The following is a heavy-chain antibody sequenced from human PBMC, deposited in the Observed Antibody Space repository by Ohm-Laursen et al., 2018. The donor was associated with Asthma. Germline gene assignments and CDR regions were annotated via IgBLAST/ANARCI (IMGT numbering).Heavy chain of an antibody. CDR2: IGSGGGTI. J-gene: IGHJ4*02. V-gene: IGHV3-11*01. D-gene: IGHD6-13*01. Sequence: GSLRLSCAATGFTFSDYYMNWIRQAPGKGLEWVSYIGSGGGTIYYADSVKGRFTISRDNAENSLYLQMNSLRAEDTAVYYCARGTPIARGPMGHWGQGTLVTVSS. CDR1: GFTFSDYY. CDR3: ARGTPIARGPMGH.